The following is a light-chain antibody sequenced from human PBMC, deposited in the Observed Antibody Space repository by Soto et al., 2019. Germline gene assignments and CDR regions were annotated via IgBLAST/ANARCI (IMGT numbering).Light chain of an antibody. CDR3: QQYGSSRT. J-gene: IGKJ1*01. CDR1: QSVSSSY. CDR2: GAS. V-gene: IGKV3-20*01. Sequence: EIVLTQSPGTLSLSPGERANLSCRASQSVSSSYLAWYQQKTGQAPRLLIYGASFRATGIPDRFSGSGSGTDFTLTISALEPEDFAVYYCQQYGSSRTFGQGTKVDIK.